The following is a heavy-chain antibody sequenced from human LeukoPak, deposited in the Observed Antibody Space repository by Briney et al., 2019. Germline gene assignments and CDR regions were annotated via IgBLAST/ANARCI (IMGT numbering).Heavy chain of an antibody. Sequence: GASVKVSCKASGGTFSSYAISWVRQAPGQGLEWMGRIIPILGIANYAQKFQGRVTITADKSTSTAYMELSSLRSEDTAVYYCARVHRKGIAARGYFDYWGQGTLVTVSS. CDR3: ARVHRKGIAARGYFDY. CDR2: IIPILGIA. D-gene: IGHD6-6*01. CDR1: GGTFSSYA. J-gene: IGHJ4*02. V-gene: IGHV1-69*04.